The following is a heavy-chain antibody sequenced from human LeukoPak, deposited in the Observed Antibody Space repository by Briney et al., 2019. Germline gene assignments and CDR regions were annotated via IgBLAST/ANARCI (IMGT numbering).Heavy chain of an antibody. CDR2: IFSHGET. Sequence: GGSLRLSCAASGFTVGNNYMNWVRQAPGKGLEWVSLIFSHGETSYADSVRGRFTISRDNSKNTLYLQMNGLRVEDTAVYYCARDPPAVSINTYAWGQGTLVTVSS. CDR3: ARDPPAVSINTYA. D-gene: IGHD2-8*01. CDR1: GFTVGNNY. V-gene: IGHV3-66*01. J-gene: IGHJ4*02.